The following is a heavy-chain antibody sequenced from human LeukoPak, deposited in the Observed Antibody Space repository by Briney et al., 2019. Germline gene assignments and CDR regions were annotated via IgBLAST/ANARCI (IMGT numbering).Heavy chain of an antibody. D-gene: IGHD3-3*01. CDR2: INHSGST. CDR3: ARGPYYDFWSGHYAYFDY. V-gene: IGHV4-34*01. CDR1: GGSSSGYY. J-gene: IGHJ4*02. Sequence: SSETLSLTCAVYGGSSSGYYWSWIRQPPGKGLEWIGEINHSGSTNYNPSLKSRVTISVDTSKNQFSLKLSSVTAADTAVYYCARGPYYDFWSGHYAYFDYWGQGTLVTVSS.